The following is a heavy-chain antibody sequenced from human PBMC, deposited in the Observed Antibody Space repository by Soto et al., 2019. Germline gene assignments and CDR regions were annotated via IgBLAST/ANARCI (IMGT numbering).Heavy chain of an antibody. V-gene: IGHV3-23*01. J-gene: IGHJ3*01. CDR3: AKSRAVADAFDF. Sequence: EVQVLESGGGLVQPGGSLRLSCAASGFTFSTYAMSWVRPAPGKGLEWVSSISGSGSGGDVTTYYADSVRGRFTISRDNSRNTLSLQMYSLRVDDTAVYYCAKSRAVADAFDFWGQGTMVTFAS. CDR2: ISGSGSGGDVTT. CDR1: GFTFSTYA. D-gene: IGHD6-19*01.